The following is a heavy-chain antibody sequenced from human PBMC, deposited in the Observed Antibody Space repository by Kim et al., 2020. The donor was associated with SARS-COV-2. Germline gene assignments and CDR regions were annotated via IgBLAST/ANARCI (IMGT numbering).Heavy chain of an antibody. CDR2: ILNDGSDR. CDR1: EFTFSNYG. J-gene: IGHJ4*02. D-gene: IGHD1-1*01. V-gene: IGHV3-33*05. Sequence: GGSLRLSCAASEFTFSNYGMHWVRQAPGKGLEWLAVILNDGSDRRYGDSVKGRFTISRDNSRNTLYLQMDSLRAEDTAVYYCARDDDLAGTSLDYWGQGTLVTVSS. CDR3: ARDDDLAGTSLDY.